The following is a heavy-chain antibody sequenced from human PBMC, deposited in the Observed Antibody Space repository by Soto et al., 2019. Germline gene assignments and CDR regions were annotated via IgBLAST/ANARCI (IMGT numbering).Heavy chain of an antibody. CDR1: GFTFSSYA. Sequence: PGGSLRLSCAASGFTFSSYAMSWVRQAPGKGLEWVSAISGSGGSTYYADSVKGRFTISRDNSKNTLYLQMNSLRAEDTAVYYCAKVVSLDGYNHHDAFDIWGQGTMVTVSS. CDR2: ISGSGGST. CDR3: AKVVSLDGYNHHDAFDI. J-gene: IGHJ3*02. D-gene: IGHD5-12*01. V-gene: IGHV3-23*01.